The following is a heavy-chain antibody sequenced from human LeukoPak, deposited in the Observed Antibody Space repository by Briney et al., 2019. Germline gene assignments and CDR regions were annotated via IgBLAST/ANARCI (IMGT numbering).Heavy chain of an antibody. Sequence: SETLSLTCTVSGGSISSYYWSWIRQPPGKGLEWIGYIYYSGSTYYNPSLKSRVTISVDTSKNQFSLKLSSVTAADTAVYYCARERPYYYGSGRGWFDPWGQGTLVTVSS. CDR2: IYYSGST. J-gene: IGHJ5*02. D-gene: IGHD3-10*01. CDR3: ARERPYYYGSGRGWFDP. V-gene: IGHV4-30-4*01. CDR1: GGSISSYY.